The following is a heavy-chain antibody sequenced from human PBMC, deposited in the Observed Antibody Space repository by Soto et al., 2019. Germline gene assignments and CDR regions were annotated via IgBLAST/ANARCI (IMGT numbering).Heavy chain of an antibody. V-gene: IGHV1-2*04. CDR3: ASQRSGVVY. CDR1: GYSFTGNS. Sequence: QVHLVQSGAEVKKPGASVKVSCKASGYSFTGNSIHWVRQAPGQGLEWMGWIHPSNGGTKYAQKLQGWVTMTRDTSPSKAYMDLSRLTSDDTAVYYCASQRSGVVYWGQGTLVTVSS. J-gene: IGHJ4*02. D-gene: IGHD2-15*01. CDR2: IHPSNGGT.